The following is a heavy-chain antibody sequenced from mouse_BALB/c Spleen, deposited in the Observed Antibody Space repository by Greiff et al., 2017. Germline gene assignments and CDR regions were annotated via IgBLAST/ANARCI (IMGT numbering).Heavy chain of an antibody. J-gene: IGHJ2*01. CDR3: ARGSSYYFDY. CDR1: GYTFTSYD. V-gene: IGHV1S56*01. D-gene: IGHD1-1*01. Sequence: VQLQQSGPELVKPGASVKISCKASGYTFTSYDINWVKQRPGQGLEWIGWIYPGDGSTKYNEKFKGKATLTADKSSSTAYMQLSSLTSENSAVYCGARGSSYYFDYWGQGTTLTVSA. CDR2: IYPGDGST.